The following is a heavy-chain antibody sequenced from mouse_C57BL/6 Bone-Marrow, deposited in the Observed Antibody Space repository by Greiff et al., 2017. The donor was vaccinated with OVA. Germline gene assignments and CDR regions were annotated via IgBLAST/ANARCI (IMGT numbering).Heavy chain of an antibody. CDR1: GYAFTNYL. CDR3: ARLVLWLRRDWYFDV. D-gene: IGHD2-2*01. V-gene: IGHV1-54*01. CDR2: INPGSGGT. Sequence: VQLQQSGAELVRPGTSVKVSCKASGYAFTNYLLEWVKQRPGQGLEWIGVINPGSGGTNYNEKFKGKATLTADKTSSTAYMQLSSLTSEDAAVYFCARLVLWLRRDWYFDVWGTGTTVTVSS. J-gene: IGHJ1*03.